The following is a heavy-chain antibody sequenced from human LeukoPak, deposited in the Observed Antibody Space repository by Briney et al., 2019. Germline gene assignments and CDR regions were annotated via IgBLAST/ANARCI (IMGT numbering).Heavy chain of an antibody. CDR1: GFTFSSYW. CDR3: AMGVRL. J-gene: IGHJ4*02. Sequence: GGSLRLVCAASGFTFSSYWMSWVRQAPGKGLEWLTAISGGGGSTYYADSVKGRFTISRDNSKNTLYLQMNSLRGEDTAVYYCAMGVRLGGQGTLVTVSS. CDR2: ISGGGGST. V-gene: IGHV3-23*01. D-gene: IGHD3-10*01.